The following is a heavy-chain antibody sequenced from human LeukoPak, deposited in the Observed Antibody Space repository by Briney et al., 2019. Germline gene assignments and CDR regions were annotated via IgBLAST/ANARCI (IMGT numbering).Heavy chain of an antibody. Sequence: PGGSLRLSCAASGFTVSSNYMSWVRQAPGKGLEWVSVIYSGGSTYYADSVKGRFTISRDNSKNTLYLQMNSLRAEDTAVYYCARAHGDYDDEAFDIWGQGTMVTVSS. CDR1: GFTVSSNY. CDR2: IYSGGST. V-gene: IGHV3-66*01. J-gene: IGHJ3*02. CDR3: ARAHGDYDDEAFDI. D-gene: IGHD4-17*01.